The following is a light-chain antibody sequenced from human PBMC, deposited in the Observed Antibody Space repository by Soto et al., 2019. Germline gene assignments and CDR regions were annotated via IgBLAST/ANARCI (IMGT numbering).Light chain of an antibody. CDR3: QQNYSAPYT. CDR1: QSIYSS. J-gene: IGKJ2*01. Sequence: DIQMTQSPSSLSASVGDRVTITCRASQSIYSSLNWYHQKPGKAPKLLIYDASSLQSGVPSRFSGSGSGTDFTLSISSLQPEDFATYYCQQNYSAPYTFGQGTKLEI. V-gene: IGKV1-39*01. CDR2: DAS.